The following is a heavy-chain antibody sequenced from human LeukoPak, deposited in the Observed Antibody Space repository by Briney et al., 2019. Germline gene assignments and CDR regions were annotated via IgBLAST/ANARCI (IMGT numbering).Heavy chain of an antibody. CDR2: ISYSGRT. Sequence: PSQTLSLTCTVSGGSISSGDYYWSWIRQPPGKGLEWIGYISYSGRTYYNPSVKGRITISVDTSKNQFSLRLSSVTAADTAVYYCARDRDYGLDLWGQGTLVTVSS. J-gene: IGHJ4*02. CDR1: GGSISSGDYY. V-gene: IGHV4-30-4*01. D-gene: IGHD4-17*01. CDR3: ARDRDYGLDL.